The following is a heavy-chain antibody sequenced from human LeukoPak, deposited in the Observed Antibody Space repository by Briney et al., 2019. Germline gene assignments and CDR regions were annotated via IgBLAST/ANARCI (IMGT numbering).Heavy chain of an antibody. V-gene: IGHV1-2*02. J-gene: IGHJ5*02. Sequence: ASVKVSCKASGYTLTGYYMHWVRQAPGQGLEWMGWINPNSGGTNYAQKFQGRVTMTRDTSISTAYMELSRLRSDDTAVYYCARSRGIAAAGLWFDPWGQGTLVTVSS. CDR3: ARSRGIAAAGLWFDP. D-gene: IGHD6-13*01. CDR2: INPNSGGT. CDR1: GYTLTGYY.